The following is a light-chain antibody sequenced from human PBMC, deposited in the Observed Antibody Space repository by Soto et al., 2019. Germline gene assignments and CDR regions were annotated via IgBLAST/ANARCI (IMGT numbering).Light chain of an antibody. CDR2: SND. CDR1: TSNIGTNT. CDR3: AVWDVSLTAWV. V-gene: IGLV1-44*01. Sequence: QSVLTQSPSASGTPGQRVSISCSGSTSNIGTNTVSWYQHVPGTAPKLLIYSNDQRPSAVPGRFSGSKSGTSASLAISGLLSADEADYYCAVWDVSLTAWVFGGGTKLTVL. J-gene: IGLJ3*02.